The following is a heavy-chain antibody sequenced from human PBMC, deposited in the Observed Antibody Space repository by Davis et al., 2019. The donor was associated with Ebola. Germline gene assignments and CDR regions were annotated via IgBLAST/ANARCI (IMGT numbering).Heavy chain of an antibody. V-gene: IGHV1-69*04. J-gene: IGHJ6*02. CDR3: AGGWTVNYGMDV. CDR1: GYTFTSYA. Sequence: SVKVSCKASGYTFTSYAISWVRQAPGQGLEWMGRIIPILGIANYAQKFQGRVTITADKSTSTAYMELSSLRSEDTAVYYCAGGWTVNYGMDVWGQGTTVTVSS. CDR2: IIPILGIA. D-gene: IGHD3/OR15-3a*01.